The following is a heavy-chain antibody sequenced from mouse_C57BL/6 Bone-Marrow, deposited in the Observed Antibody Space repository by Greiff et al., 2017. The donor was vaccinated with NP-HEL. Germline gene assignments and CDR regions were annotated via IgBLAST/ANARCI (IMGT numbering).Heavy chain of an antibody. D-gene: IGHD2-4*01. CDR3: AKLYYDYAHWYFDV. V-gene: IGHV2-5*01. Sequence: VKLEESGPGLVQPSQSLSITCTVSGFSLTSYGVHWVRQSPGKGLEWLGVIWRGGSTDYNAAFMSRLSITKVNSKSQVFFKMNSLQADDTAIYYCAKLYYDYAHWYFDVWGTGTTVTVSS. CDR1: GFSLTSYG. J-gene: IGHJ1*03. CDR2: IWRGGST.